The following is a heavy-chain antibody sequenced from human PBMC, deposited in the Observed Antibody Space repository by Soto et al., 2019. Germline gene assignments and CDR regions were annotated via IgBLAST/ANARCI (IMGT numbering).Heavy chain of an antibody. CDR3: AKAAPFYGMDV. J-gene: IGHJ6*02. CDR2: ISYDGINK. Sequence: QVQLVESGGGGVQPGRSLRLSCAASGFTFSSYGMHWVRQAPGKGLEWVAVISYDGINKSYADSVKGRFTISRDNSKNTLYLQMNSLRAEDTAVYYCAKAAPFYGMDVWGQGTTVTVSS. V-gene: IGHV3-30*18. CDR1: GFTFSSYG.